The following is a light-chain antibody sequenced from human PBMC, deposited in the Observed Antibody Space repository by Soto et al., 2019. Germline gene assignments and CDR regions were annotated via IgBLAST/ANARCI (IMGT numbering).Light chain of an antibody. CDR3: QQLFDSPIT. CDR2: AAS. CDR1: QVISTS. V-gene: IGKV1-9*01. J-gene: IGKJ5*01. Sequence: ASVTITCRASQVISTSLAWYQVKPGKAPKLLIYAASTLESGVPSRFSATVSGTEFSLTITSLQPEDFATYYCQQLFDSPITFGQGTRLEIK.